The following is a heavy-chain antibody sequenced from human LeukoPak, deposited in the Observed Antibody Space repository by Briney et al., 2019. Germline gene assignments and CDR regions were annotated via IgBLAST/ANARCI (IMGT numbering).Heavy chain of an antibody. CDR1: GYTFTSYG. D-gene: IGHD6-19*01. V-gene: IGHV1-18*01. CDR2: ISADNGDT. Sequence: ASVKVSCKASGYTFTSYGITWVRQAPGQGLEWMTWISADNGDTNYAQKFKGRVTMTTETSTGTAYMELRSLRSDDTAVYYCAREVWNSRDTSGPLDPWGQGTLAIVSS. J-gene: IGHJ5*02. CDR3: AREVWNSRDTSGPLDP.